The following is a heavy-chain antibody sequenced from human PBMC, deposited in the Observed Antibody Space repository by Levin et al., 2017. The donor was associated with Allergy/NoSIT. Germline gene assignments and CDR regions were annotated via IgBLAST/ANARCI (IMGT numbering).Heavy chain of an antibody. CDR2: IYSDGSST. V-gene: IGHV3-74*01. D-gene: IGHD3-10*01. J-gene: IGHJ3*02. Sequence: LSGGSLRLSCAASGFTFSSYWMHWVRQAPGKGLVWVSRIYSDGSSTSYADSVKGRFTISRDNAKNTLYLQMNSLRAEDTAVYYCARVQGVGYLLEVDAFDIWGQGTMVTVSS. CDR3: ARVQGVGYLLEVDAFDI. CDR1: GFTFSSYW.